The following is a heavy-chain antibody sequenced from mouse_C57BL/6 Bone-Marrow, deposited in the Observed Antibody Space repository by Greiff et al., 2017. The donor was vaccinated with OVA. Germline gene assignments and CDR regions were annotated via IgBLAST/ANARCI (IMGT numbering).Heavy chain of an antibody. CDR1: GYTFTSYW. V-gene: IGHV1-74*01. J-gene: IGHJ2*01. CDR2: IHPSDSDP. Sequence: VQLQQPGAELVKPGASVTVSCKASGYTFTSYWLHWVKQRPGQGLEWIGRIHPSDSDPNSNQKFKATATLTVDKASSTAYMQLSSLTSEDSAVDYCATNDDPVDDWGQGTTRTVSA. CDR3: ATNDDPVDD.